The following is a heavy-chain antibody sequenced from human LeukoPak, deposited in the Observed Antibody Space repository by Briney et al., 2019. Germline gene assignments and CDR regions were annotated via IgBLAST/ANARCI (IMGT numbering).Heavy chain of an antibody. J-gene: IGHJ4*02. D-gene: IGHD6-13*01. CDR3: ARVLGYSSSWPFDY. CDR2: IRYVGSNK. V-gene: IGHV3-30*02. CDR1: GFTFSSYG. Sequence: GGSLRLSCAASGFTFSSYGMHWVRQAPGKGLEWVAFIRYVGSNKYYADSVKGRFTISRDNAKNSLYLQMNSLRVEDTAVYYCARVLGYSSSWPFDYWGQGTLVTVSS.